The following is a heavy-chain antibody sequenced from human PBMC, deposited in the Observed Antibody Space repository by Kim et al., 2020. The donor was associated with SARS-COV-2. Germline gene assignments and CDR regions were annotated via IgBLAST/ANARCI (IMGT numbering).Heavy chain of an antibody. Sequence: ASVKVSCKASGYTFTSYYMHWVRQAPGQGLEWMGIINPSGGSTSYAQKFQGRVTMTRDTSTSTVYMELSSLRSEDTAVYYCARGPSGPVAGYSSRKWDADDAFDIWGQGTMVTVFS. CDR1: GYTFTSYY. D-gene: IGHD6-19*01. V-gene: IGHV1-46*01. CDR3: ARGPSGPVAGYSSRKWDADDAFDI. CDR2: INPSGGST. J-gene: IGHJ3*02.